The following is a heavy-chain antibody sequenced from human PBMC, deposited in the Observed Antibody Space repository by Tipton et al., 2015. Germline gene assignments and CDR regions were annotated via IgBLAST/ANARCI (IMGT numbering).Heavy chain of an antibody. J-gene: IGHJ6*02. V-gene: IGHV1-46*02. Sequence: QVQLVQSGAEVKKSGASVKVSCKASGYTFNNYQMHWVRQAPAQGLEWMGVINPTGGSASYAQKFQGRVSMTRDTSTSTVYMELSSLRSEDTAVYYCARGVDPYYYYGMDVWGQGTTVTVSS. D-gene: IGHD2-21*01. CDR2: INPTGGSA. CDR1: GYTFNNYQ. CDR3: ARGVDPYYYYGMDV.